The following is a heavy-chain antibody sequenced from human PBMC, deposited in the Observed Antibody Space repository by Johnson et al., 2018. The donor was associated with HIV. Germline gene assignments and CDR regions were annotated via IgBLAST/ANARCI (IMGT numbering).Heavy chain of an antibody. CDR1: GFTFSSYG. CDR3: AKDLSYPKTRAFDS. Sequence: QVLLVESGGGLVKTGGSLRLSCAASGFTFSSYGMHWVRQVPGNGLEWVTFIQYDGTNKYYADSVKGRFTISRDNSKNTLYLQMYSLRAEDTAVYYCAKDLSYPKTRAFDSWGQGTMVTVSS. D-gene: IGHD2/OR15-2a*01. J-gene: IGHJ3*02. V-gene: IGHV3-30*02. CDR2: IQYDGTNK.